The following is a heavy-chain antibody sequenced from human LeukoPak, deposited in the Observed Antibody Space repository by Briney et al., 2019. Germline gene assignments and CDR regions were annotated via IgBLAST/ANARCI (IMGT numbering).Heavy chain of an antibody. D-gene: IGHD3-22*01. V-gene: IGHV4-39*01. CDR2: IYYSGIT. J-gene: IGHJ4*02. CDR1: GGSISSSSYY. Sequence: SETLSLTCTVSGGSISSSSYYWGWIRQPPGKGLEWIGSIYYSGITYYNPSLKSRVTISVDTSRNQFSLKLSSVTAADTAVYYCASRTPWYYYDSSGYLDFDYWGQGTLVTVSS. CDR3: ASRTPWYYYDSSGYLDFDY.